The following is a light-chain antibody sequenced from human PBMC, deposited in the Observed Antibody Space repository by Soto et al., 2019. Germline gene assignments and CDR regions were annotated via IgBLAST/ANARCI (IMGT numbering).Light chain of an antibody. CDR3: QQYGSSPRT. Sequence: EIVLTQSPGTLSLSPGERATLSCRASQSISSSYLAWYQQRPGQAPRLLIYAASSRATGIPDRFSGDGSATDFTLTVSRLEPEDFAVYYCQQYGSSPRTFGQGTKLEIK. V-gene: IGKV3-20*01. CDR2: AAS. CDR1: QSISSSY. J-gene: IGKJ2*01.